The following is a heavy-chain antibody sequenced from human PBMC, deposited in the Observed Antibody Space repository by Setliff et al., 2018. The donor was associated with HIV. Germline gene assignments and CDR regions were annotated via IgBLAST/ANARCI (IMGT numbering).Heavy chain of an antibody. J-gene: IGHJ3*02. V-gene: IGHV3-30*02. CDR1: GFTFISYG. CDR3: AKMHTAMDPDTFDI. CDR2: IRYDGSYR. Sequence: RGESLKISCAVSGFTFISYGMYWVRQAPGKGLEWVAFIRYDGSYRYYVDSVKGRFTISRDNSKNTMFLQMNSLRVEDTAIYYCAKMHTAMDPDTFDIWGQGTMVTVSS. D-gene: IGHD5-18*01.